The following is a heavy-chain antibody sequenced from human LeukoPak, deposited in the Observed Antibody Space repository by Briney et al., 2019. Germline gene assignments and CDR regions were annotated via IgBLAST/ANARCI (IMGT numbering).Heavy chain of an antibody. CDR1: GGTFSSYA. CDR2: IIPILGIA. J-gene: IGHJ4*02. CDR3: ATQRGYYDSSGYLGY. V-gene: IGHV1-69*04. D-gene: IGHD3-22*01. Sequence: SVKVSCKASGGTFSSYAISWVRQAPGQGLEWMGRIIPILGIANYAQKFQGRVTITADKSTSTAYMELRSLRSDDTAVYYCATQRGYYDSSGYLGYWGQGTLVTVSS.